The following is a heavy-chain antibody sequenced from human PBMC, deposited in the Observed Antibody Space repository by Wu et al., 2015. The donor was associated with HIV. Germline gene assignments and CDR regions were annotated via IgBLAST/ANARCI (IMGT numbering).Heavy chain of an antibody. CDR1: GYIFTTYY. CDR2: INPSGGST. CDR3: ARDYSNYVEYFQH. D-gene: IGHD4-11*01. Sequence: QVQLVQSGAEVKKPGASVKVSCKASGYIFTTYYMNWVRQAPGQGLEWMGIINPSGGSTSYAQKFQGRVTMTRDTSTSTVYMELSSLRSEDTAVYYCARDYSNYVEYFQHWGQGTLVTVSS. V-gene: IGHV1-46*03. J-gene: IGHJ1*01.